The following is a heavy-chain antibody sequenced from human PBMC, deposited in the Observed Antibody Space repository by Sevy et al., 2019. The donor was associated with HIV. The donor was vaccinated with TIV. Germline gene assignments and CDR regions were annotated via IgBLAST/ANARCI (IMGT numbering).Heavy chain of an antibody. Sequence: GGSLRLSCEASVFTFTRYAFHWVRQAPGKGLEWLSYISTGTDHIYYADSAKGRFTISRDDAKNSVYLEMKSLRDQDTALYYCVRRGVDAYNVYFDLWGQGTLVTVSS. CDR3: VRRGVDAYNVYFDL. V-gene: IGHV3-21*05. CDR1: VFTFTRYA. J-gene: IGHJ4*02. CDR2: ISTGTDHI. D-gene: IGHD3-10*01.